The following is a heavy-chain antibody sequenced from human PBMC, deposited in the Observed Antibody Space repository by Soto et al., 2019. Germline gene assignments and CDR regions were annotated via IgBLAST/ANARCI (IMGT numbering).Heavy chain of an antibody. Sequence: QVHLVQSGAEVKKRGASVKVSCKASGYTVTSYGNTWVRQAPGQGLEWMGWISAHNGNTDYAQKLQGRVIVTRDTSTSTAYMELRSLRSDDTAVYYCARGRYGDYWGQAALVTVSS. CDR1: GYTVTSYG. J-gene: IGHJ4*02. CDR2: ISAHNGNT. V-gene: IGHV1-18*01. D-gene: IGHD1-1*01. CDR3: ARGRYGDY.